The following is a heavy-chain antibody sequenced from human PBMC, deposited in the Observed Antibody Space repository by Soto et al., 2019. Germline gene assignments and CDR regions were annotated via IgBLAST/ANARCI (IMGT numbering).Heavy chain of an antibody. D-gene: IGHD2-2*01. J-gene: IGHJ4*02. V-gene: IGHV3-11*01. CDR3: ARGNALYDY. CDR2: IRSSDNTR. Sequence: GGSLRLSCAASGFSFSDYYMSWIRQAPGKGLEWVSYIRSSDNTRYYADSVKGRFTISRDNAKNSLYLQMNSLRAEDTAVYYCARGNALYDYWGQGTLVTVSS. CDR1: GFSFSDYY.